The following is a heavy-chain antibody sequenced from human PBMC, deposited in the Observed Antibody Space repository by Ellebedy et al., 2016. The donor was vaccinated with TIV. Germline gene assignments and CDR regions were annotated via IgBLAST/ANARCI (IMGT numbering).Heavy chain of an antibody. J-gene: IGHJ4*02. D-gene: IGHD4-17*01. CDR2: IQQYGSEK. CDR3: ARDPEYGALDY. CDR1: GFTFSNYW. V-gene: IGHV3-7*01. Sequence: GESLKISXAPSGFTFSNYWMSWVRQAPGKGLEWVANIQQYGSEKYYVDSVKGRFTISRDNTKNSLYLQINSLRAEDTAVYYCARDPEYGALDYWGQGTLVTVSS.